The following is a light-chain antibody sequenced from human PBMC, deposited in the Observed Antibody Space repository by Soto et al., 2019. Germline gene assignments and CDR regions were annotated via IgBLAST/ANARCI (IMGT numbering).Light chain of an antibody. CDR2: AAS. J-gene: IGKJ4*01. CDR1: QGISNY. Sequence: DIQMTQSPSSLSASVGDRVTITCRASQGISNYLAWYQQKPGKVPKLLIYAASTLQSGVPSRFSGSGSGTDYTLTISSLQPEDVATYYCQKYNSAPPLTFGGGTKVEIK. V-gene: IGKV1-27*01. CDR3: QKYNSAPPLT.